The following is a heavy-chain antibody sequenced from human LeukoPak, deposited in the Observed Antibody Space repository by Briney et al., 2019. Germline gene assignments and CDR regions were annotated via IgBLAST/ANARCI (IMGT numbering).Heavy chain of an antibody. CDR1: GFTFSTYV. Sequence: GGSLRLSCAASGFTFSTYVMHWVRQAPGKGLQWVAVLSYDGSNKYYADSVKGRFSISRDNSKNTLYLQMNSLRAEDTAVYYCARGDGSFDYWGQGTLVTVSS. D-gene: IGHD1-26*01. J-gene: IGHJ4*02. CDR3: ARGDGSFDY. V-gene: IGHV3-30-3*01. CDR2: LSYDGSNK.